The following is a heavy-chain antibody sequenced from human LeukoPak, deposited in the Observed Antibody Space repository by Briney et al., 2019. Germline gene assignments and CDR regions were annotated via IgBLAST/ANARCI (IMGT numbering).Heavy chain of an antibody. CDR2: ISYDGSNK. V-gene: IGHV3-30-3*02. Sequence: GRSLRLSCAASGFTFSSYAMHWVRQAPGKGLEWVAVISYDGSNKYYADSVKGRFTISRDNSKNTLYLQMNSLRAEDTAVYYCAKYHSNYAFSSYYFDYWGQGTLVTVSS. J-gene: IGHJ4*02. D-gene: IGHD4-11*01. CDR1: GFTFSSYA. CDR3: AKYHSNYAFSSYYFDY.